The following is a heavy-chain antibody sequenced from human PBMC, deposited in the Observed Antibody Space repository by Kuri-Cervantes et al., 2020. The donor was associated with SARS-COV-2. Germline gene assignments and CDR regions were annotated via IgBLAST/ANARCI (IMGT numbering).Heavy chain of an antibody. V-gene: IGHV4-61*02. J-gene: IGHJ2*01. CDR2: IYTSGST. CDR3: ARVWYYDSSGHQWYFDL. Sequence: LRLSCAVSGVSVTGGTYYWAWIRQPAGKGLEWIGRIYTSGSTNYNPSLKSRVTMSVDTSKNQFSLKLSSVTAADTAVHYCARVWYYDSSGHQWYFDLWGRGTLVTVSS. D-gene: IGHD3-22*01. CDR1: GVSVTGGTYY.